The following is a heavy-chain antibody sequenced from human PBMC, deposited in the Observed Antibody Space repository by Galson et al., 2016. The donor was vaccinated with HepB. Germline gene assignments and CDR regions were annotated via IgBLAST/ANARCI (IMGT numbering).Heavy chain of an antibody. CDR1: GYAFTAYG. CDR2: ISAYNGNT. D-gene: IGHD6-13*01. J-gene: IGHJ5*01. V-gene: IGHV1-18*01. Sequence: SVKVSCKASGYAFTAYGISWVRQAPGQGLEWMGWISAYNGNTNHAQKLQDRVTMTTDASTATAHMELRSITSDDTAIYYCARGGQQQISADSWGQGTLVTVSS. CDR3: ARGGQQQISADS.